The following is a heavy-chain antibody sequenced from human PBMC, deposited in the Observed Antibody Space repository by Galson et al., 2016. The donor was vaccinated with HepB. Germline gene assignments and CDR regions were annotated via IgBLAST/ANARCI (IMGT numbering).Heavy chain of an antibody. V-gene: IGHV1-69*04. CDR3: AKEDYSTSSRWMDP. D-gene: IGHD6-6*01. J-gene: IGHJ5*02. Sequence: SVKVSCKASGGTFSSDAISWVRQAPGQGLEWMGSIIPILDLANSAQKFQGRVTITADKSTTTVYMELSSLRSDDAAVYYWAKEDYSTSSRWMDPWGQGTPVTVFS. CDR1: GGTFSSDA. CDR2: IIPILDLA.